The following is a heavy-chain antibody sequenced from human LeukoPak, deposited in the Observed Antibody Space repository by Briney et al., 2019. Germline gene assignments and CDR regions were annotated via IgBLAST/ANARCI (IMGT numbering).Heavy chain of an antibody. Sequence: ASXFTFSSYAMSWVRQAPGKGXEWVSAISGSGGSTYYADSVKGRFTISRDNSKNTLYLQMNSLRAEDTAVYYCAKGDGNFDYWGQGTLVTVSS. J-gene: IGHJ4*02. CDR2: ISGSGGST. V-gene: IGHV3-23*01. CDR3: AKGDGNFDY. CDR1: XFTFSSYA.